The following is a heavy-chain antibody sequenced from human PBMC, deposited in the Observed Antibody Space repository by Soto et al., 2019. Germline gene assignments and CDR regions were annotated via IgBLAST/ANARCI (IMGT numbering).Heavy chain of an antibody. CDR1: GGSISSSSYY. Sequence: QLQLQESGPGLVKPSETLSLTCTVSGGSISSSSYYWGWIRQPPGKGLEWIGSIYYSGSTSSNPSLRSRVHISEDTSKNQFSLKLSSVTAADTAVYYCATTPGPLPAAIFYWGQGTLVTVSS. V-gene: IGHV4-39*01. CDR3: ATTPGPLPAAIFY. J-gene: IGHJ4*02. CDR2: IYYSGST. D-gene: IGHD2-2*02.